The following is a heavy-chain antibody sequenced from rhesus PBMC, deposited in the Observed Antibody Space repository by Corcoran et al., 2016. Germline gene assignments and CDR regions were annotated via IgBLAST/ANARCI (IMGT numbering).Heavy chain of an antibody. Sequence: EVQLVESGGGLVQPGGSLRLSCAASGFTFSSYGMHWVRQAPGKGLEWVAVISYDGSKQYFADYVKERFTISRDNYKNMLYLQMNNLKLEDTAVYYCACGSIAGTTRGSLDVWGRGVLVTVSS. CDR1: GFTFSSYG. CDR3: ACGSIAGTTRGSLDV. CDR2: ISYDGSKQ. V-gene: IGHV3-54*02. D-gene: IGHD1-20*01. J-gene: IGHJ5-2*02.